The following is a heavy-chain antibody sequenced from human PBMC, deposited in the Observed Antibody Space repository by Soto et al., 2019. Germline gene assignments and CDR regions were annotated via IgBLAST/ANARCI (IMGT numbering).Heavy chain of an antibody. CDR2: ISGSGNRT. J-gene: IGHJ4*02. CDR1: GFTFSSYD. CDR3: AKSRRGVTFGGAHDY. Sequence: GGSLRLSCAASGFTFSSYDVSWVRQAPGKGLEWVSGISGSGNRTYYADSVEGRFTISRDNSKNTLYLQMNGLKAEDTAAYYCAKSRRGVTFGGAHDYWGQGTLVTVSS. D-gene: IGHD3-16*01. V-gene: IGHV3-23*01.